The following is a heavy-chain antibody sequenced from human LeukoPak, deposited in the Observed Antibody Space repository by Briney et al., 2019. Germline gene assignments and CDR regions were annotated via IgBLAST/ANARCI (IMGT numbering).Heavy chain of an antibody. V-gene: IGHV1-24*01. D-gene: IGHD2-2*01. CDR2: FDPEDGET. CDR1: GYTLTELS. Sequence: ASVKVSCKVSGYTLTELSMHWVRQAPGKGLEWMGGFDPEDGETIYAQKFQGRVPMTEDTSTDTAYMELSSLRSEDTAVYYCATIPTDIVVVEFDPWGQGTLVTVSS. CDR3: ATIPTDIVVVEFDP. J-gene: IGHJ5*02.